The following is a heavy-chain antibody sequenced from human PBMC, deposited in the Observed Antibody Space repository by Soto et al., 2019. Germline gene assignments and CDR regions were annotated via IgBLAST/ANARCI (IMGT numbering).Heavy chain of an antibody. V-gene: IGHV4-4*07. CDR3: AREGSYSAYNFAHGIQLWSFDF. J-gene: IGHJ4*02. CDR1: GGSINTFY. D-gene: IGHD5-12*01. CDR2: IFSSGST. Sequence: SETLSLTCTVSGGSINTFYWSWVRQPAGKGLEWIGRIFSSGSTSFNPSLESRVAMSVDTSTNHFSLNLSSVTAADMAVYYCAREGSYSAYNFAHGIQLWSFDFWGQGALVTVSS.